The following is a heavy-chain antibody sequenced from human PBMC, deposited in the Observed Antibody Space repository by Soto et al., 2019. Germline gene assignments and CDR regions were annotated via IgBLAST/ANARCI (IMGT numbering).Heavy chain of an antibody. J-gene: IGHJ4*02. CDR2: ISYDGSTK. Sequence: QVQLVESGGGVVQPGRSLTIFCTASGFTFKHNAMHWIRQAPAKGLEWVADISYDGSTKNYADSVKGRFTISRDNSKNTRSLQMSALKGEDTATYYCAREGIAESGPTDYDFWGQGTLVAVSS. CDR3: AREGIAESGPTDYDF. V-gene: IGHV3-30-3*01. CDR1: GFTFKHNA. D-gene: IGHD6-13*01.